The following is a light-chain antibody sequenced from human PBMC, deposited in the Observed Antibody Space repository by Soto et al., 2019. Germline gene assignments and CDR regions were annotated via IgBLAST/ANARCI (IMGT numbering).Light chain of an antibody. Sequence: QSALTQPPSASGSPGQSVTISCTGTSSDVGGYNYVSWYQQHPGKAPKLMIYAVSMRPSGVPDRFSGSKSGNTASLTVSGLQAEDEADYYCSSYAGSRYVFGTGTKVTVL. CDR2: AVS. CDR3: SSYAGSRYV. J-gene: IGLJ1*01. V-gene: IGLV2-8*01. CDR1: SSDVGGYNY.